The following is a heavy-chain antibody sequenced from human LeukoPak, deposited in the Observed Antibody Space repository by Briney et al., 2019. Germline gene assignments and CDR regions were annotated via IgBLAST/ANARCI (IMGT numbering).Heavy chain of an antibody. V-gene: IGHV3-30*04. J-gene: IGHJ5*02. Sequence: PGGSLRLSCAASGFTFSSYAMHWVRQAPGKGLEWVAVISYDGSNKYYADSVKGRFTISRGNSKNTLYLHMNSLRAEDTATYYCARDNYSYRLDLWGQGTIVSVSS. CDR3: ARDNYSYRLDL. CDR2: ISYDGSNK. D-gene: IGHD2-21*01. CDR1: GFTFSSYA.